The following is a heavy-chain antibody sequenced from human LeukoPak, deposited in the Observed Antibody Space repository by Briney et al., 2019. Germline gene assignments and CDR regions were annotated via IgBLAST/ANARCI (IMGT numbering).Heavy chain of an antibody. V-gene: IGHV4-59*12. CDR1: GGPISNYY. CDR3: ARGRYSSGWPYFDY. D-gene: IGHD6-19*01. CDR2: IYYTGST. Sequence: SETLSLTCTVSGGPISNYYWSWIRQPPGKGLEWIGYIYYTGSTNHNPSLKSRVTISVDTSKNQFSLKLSSVTAADTAVYYCARGRYSSGWPYFDYWGQGTLVTVSS. J-gene: IGHJ4*02.